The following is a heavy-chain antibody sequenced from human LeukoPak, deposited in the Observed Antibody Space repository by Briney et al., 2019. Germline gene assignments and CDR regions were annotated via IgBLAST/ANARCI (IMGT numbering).Heavy chain of an antibody. CDR2: IIPIFGTA. CDR1: GGTFSSYA. J-gene: IGHJ6*03. V-gene: IGHV1-69*05. D-gene: IGHD6-6*01. Sequence: SVKVSYKASGGTFSSYAISWVRQAPGQGLEWMGGIIPIFGTANYAQKFQGRVTITTDESTSTAYMELSSLRSEDTAVYYCARSPLSIAARNYYMDVWGKGTTVTVSS. CDR3: ARSPLSIAARNYYMDV.